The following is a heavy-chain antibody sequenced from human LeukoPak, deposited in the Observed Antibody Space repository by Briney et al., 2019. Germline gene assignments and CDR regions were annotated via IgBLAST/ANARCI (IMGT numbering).Heavy chain of an antibody. Sequence: SETLSLTCTVSGGSISSYYWSWIRQPPGKGLEWIGYIYYSGSTNYNPSLKSRVTISVDTSKNQFSLKLSSVTAADTAVYYCARGWGTYYYDSRGYHTYYFDYWGQGTLVTVSS. D-gene: IGHD3-22*01. CDR1: GGSISSYY. J-gene: IGHJ4*02. CDR3: ARGWGTYYYDSRGYHTYYFDY. V-gene: IGHV4-59*12. CDR2: IYYSGST.